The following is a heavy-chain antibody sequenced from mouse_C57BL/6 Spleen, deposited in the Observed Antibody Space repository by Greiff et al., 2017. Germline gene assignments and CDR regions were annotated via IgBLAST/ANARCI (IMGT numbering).Heavy chain of an antibody. J-gene: IGHJ2*01. CDR3: ARWWERQLSLVFFDY. CDR1: GYTFTDYA. CDR2: IITYYGDA. Sequence: QVQLQQSGPELVRPGVSVKISCKGSGYTFTDYAMHWVKQSHAKSLEWIGVIITYYGDASYNQKFKDKATMTVDKSSSTSYMELSRLTSENSAVYYFARWWERQLSLVFFDYWGQGTTLTVSS. D-gene: IGHD3-2*02. V-gene: IGHV1-67*01.